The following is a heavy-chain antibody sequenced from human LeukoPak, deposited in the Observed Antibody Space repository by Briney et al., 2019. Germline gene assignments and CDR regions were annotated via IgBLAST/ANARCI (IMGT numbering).Heavy chain of an antibody. CDR1: GFSISAYE. D-gene: IGHD3-22*01. Sequence: GGSLRLSCAASGFSISAYEMHWVRQAPGKGLEWVAVISGDGNIQLYSDSVKGRFTISRDTSKTTLYLQMNSLSAEDTAVYYCAKDPSSGYSNWFDPWGQGTLVTVSS. CDR2: ISGDGNIQ. CDR3: AKDPSSGYSNWFDP. V-gene: IGHV3-30-3*01. J-gene: IGHJ5*02.